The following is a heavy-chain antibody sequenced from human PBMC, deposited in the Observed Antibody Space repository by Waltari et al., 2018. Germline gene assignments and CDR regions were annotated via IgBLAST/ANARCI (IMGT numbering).Heavy chain of an antibody. D-gene: IGHD6-6*01. CDR1: GGSISSYY. CDR3: ARDLRIAARDYYGMDV. Sequence: QVQLQESGPGLVKPSETLSLTCTVSGGSISSYYWSWIRQPPGKGLEWIGYIYYSGSTNYNPSLKSRVTISVDTSKNQFSLKLSSVTAADTAVYYCARDLRIAARDYYGMDVWGQGTTVTVSS. J-gene: IGHJ6*02. V-gene: IGHV4-59*01. CDR2: IYYSGST.